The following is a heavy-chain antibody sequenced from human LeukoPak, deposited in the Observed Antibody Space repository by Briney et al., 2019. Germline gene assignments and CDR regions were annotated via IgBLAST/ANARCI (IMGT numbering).Heavy chain of an antibody. CDR1: GGSISSYY. CDR3: ARGCGYEIDY. Sequence: SETLSLTCTVSGGSISSYYWSWIRQPPGKGLEWIGYIYYSGSTNYNPSLKSRVTISVDTSKNQFSLKLSSVTAADTAVYYCARGCGYEIDYWGQGTLVTVSS. CDR2: IYYSGST. D-gene: IGHD5-12*01. V-gene: IGHV4-59*01. J-gene: IGHJ4*02.